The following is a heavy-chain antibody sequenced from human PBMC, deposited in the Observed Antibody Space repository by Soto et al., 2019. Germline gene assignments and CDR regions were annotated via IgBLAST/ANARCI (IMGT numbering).Heavy chain of an antibody. CDR3: AKDRFGYGAHDI. Sequence: HPGGSLRLSCAASGFTFSIYAMSWFRQAPGKGLEWVSAISGSGGSTYYADSVKGRFTISRDNSKNTLYLQMNSLRAEDTAVYYCAKDRFGYGAHDIWGQGTMVTVSS. J-gene: IGHJ3*02. D-gene: IGHD3-10*01. V-gene: IGHV3-23*01. CDR2: ISGSGGST. CDR1: GFTFSIYA.